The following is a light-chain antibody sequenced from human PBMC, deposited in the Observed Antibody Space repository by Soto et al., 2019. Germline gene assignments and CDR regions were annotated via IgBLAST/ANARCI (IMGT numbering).Light chain of an antibody. CDR3: HQYHTSPDT. V-gene: IGKV4-1*01. CDR2: WAS. CDR1: QSVLYSLDNRNY. Sequence: DIVMTQSPDSLAVSLGERATINCKSSQSVLYSLDNRNYLAWYQQKPGQPPKLLIYWASTRDSGVPDRFSGSGAGTDFTLTISSLQAEDVAVYYCHQYHTSPDTFGQGTKLEIK. J-gene: IGKJ2*01.